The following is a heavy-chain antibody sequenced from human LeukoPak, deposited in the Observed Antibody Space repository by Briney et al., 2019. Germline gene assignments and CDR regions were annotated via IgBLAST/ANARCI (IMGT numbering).Heavy chain of an antibody. CDR1: GGSISSYY. Sequence: SETLSLTCTVSGGSISSYYWSWIRQPPGKGLEWIGYIYYSGSTNYNPSLKSRVTISVDTSKNQFSLKLSSVTAADTAVYYCARAPGSSGYLTYFDYWGQGTLVTVSS. CDR3: ARAPGSSGYLTYFDY. J-gene: IGHJ4*02. CDR2: IYYSGST. V-gene: IGHV4-59*01. D-gene: IGHD3-22*01.